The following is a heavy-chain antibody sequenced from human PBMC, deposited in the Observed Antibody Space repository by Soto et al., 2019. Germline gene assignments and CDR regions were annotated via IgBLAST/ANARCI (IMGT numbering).Heavy chain of an antibody. Sequence: GGSLRLSCAASGFTLSNYPMSWVRQAPGKGLEWVSAISGGGGSTYYADSVKGRFTISRDNSKNTLYLQMNSLRAEDTAIYYCAKDSRPAFGGYFGYWGQGTLVTVSS. CDR1: GFTLSNYP. CDR2: ISGGGGST. CDR3: AKDSRPAFGGYFGY. D-gene: IGHD3-16*01. J-gene: IGHJ4*02. V-gene: IGHV3-23*01.